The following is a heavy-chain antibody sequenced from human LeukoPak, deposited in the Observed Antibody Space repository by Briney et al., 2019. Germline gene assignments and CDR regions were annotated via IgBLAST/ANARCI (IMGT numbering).Heavy chain of an antibody. D-gene: IGHD3-10*01. Sequence: GRSLRLSCAASGFTFDDYAMHWVRQAPGKGLEWVSGTSWNSGSIGYADSVKGRFTISRDNAKNSLYLQMNSLRAEDTAVYYCARVEGSAGDYWGQGTLVTVSS. V-gene: IGHV3-9*01. CDR3: ARVEGSAGDY. CDR2: TSWNSGSI. CDR1: GFTFDDYA. J-gene: IGHJ4*02.